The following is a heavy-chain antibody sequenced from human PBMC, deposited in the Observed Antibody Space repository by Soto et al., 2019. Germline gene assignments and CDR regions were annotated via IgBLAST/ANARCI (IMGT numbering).Heavy chain of an antibody. Sequence: PGESLKISCKGSGYSFAGYWITWVRQKPGKGLEWMGRIDPSDSQTYYSPSFRGHVTISATKSITTVFLQWSSLRASDTAMYYCATEAGATTRYGMDVWGQGTTVTVSS. V-gene: IGHV5-10-1*01. J-gene: IGHJ6*02. CDR2: IDPSDSQT. CDR3: ATEAGATTRYGMDV. CDR1: GYSFAGYW. D-gene: IGHD1-26*01.